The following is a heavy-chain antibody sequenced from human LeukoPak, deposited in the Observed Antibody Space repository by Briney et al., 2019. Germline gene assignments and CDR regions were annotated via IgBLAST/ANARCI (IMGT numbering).Heavy chain of an antibody. CDR1: GFTFSSNA. CDR3: AKPPVYSSPFDY. Sequence: GGSLRLSCAASGFTFSSNALSWVCQAQGQGLEWVSTISGSGGSTYYADSVKGPFTISRDNSKNTLYLQMNSLSADDTAVYYCAKPPVYSSPFDYWGQGTLVTVSS. J-gene: IGHJ4*02. D-gene: IGHD6-13*01. V-gene: IGHV3-23*01. CDR2: ISGSGGST.